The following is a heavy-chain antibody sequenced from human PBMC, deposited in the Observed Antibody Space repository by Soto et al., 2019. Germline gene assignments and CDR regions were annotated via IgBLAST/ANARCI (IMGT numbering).Heavy chain of an antibody. Sequence: PSETLSLTCAVSGGYISGGYYSWSWIRQPPGKGLEWIGFIYNSGSTYYNSSLKSRVTISVDRSKNHFFLNLTSVTAADTAVYYCARLGGSYRSWFDPWGQGTLVTVSS. CDR1: GGYISGGYYS. J-gene: IGHJ5*02. D-gene: IGHD1-26*01. CDR3: ARLGGSYRSWFDP. CDR2: IYNSGST. V-gene: IGHV4-30-2*01.